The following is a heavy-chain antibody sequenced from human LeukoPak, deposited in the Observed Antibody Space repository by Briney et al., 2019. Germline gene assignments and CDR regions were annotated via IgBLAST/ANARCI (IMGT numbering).Heavy chain of an antibody. D-gene: IGHD6-19*01. V-gene: IGHV3-30-3*01. J-gene: IGHJ6*02. Sequence: GKSLRLSCAASGFTFSGYPIHWVRQAPGKGLEWVAVISYDGSNKYYADSVKGRFTISRDNSKNTLYLQMNSLRAEDTAVYYCARGEYSSGSTGDYYYGMDVWGQGTTVTVSS. CDR2: ISYDGSNK. CDR1: GFTFSGYP. CDR3: ARGEYSSGSTGDYYYGMDV.